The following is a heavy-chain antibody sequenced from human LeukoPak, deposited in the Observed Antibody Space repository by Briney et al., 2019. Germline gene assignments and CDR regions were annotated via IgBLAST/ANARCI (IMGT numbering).Heavy chain of an antibody. Sequence: PGRSLRLSCTASGFNFGDYAMSWFRQAPGKGLEWVGFIRSKAYGGTTEYAASVKGRFTISRDDSKNSLYLQMNSLRAEDTAVYYCARSLPPPYYDILTGYPYYFDYWGQGTLVTVSS. CDR2: IRSKAYGGTT. CDR1: GFNFGDYA. V-gene: IGHV3-49*03. J-gene: IGHJ4*02. CDR3: ARSLPPPYYDILTGYPYYFDY. D-gene: IGHD3-9*01.